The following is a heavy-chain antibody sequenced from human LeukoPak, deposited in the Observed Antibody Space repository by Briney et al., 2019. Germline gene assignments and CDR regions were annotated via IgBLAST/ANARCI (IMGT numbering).Heavy chain of an antibody. V-gene: IGHV3-9*03. CDR2: ISWNSGSI. CDR3: AFSSSSSGGSFDY. CDR1: GFTFDDYA. D-gene: IGHD6-6*01. Sequence: GGSLRLSCAASGFTFDDYAMHWVRQAPGKGLEWVSGISWNSGSISYADSVKGRFTISRDNAKNSLYLQMNSLRAEDMALYYCAFSSSSSGGSFDYWGQGALVTVSS. J-gene: IGHJ4*02.